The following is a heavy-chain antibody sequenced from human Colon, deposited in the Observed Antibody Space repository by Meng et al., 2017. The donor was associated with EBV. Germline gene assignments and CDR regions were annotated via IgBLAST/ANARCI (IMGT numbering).Heavy chain of an antibody. D-gene: IGHD7-27*01. CDR1: GGSLSDYY. J-gene: IGHJ2*01. Sequence: QVQLHQWGAGLLKPSETLSLPCVVYGGSLSDYYCSWIRQSPGRGLEWIGEIHPSGSIFYNPSLQSRVTISVDTSKNQFSLNLNSVTAADTAVYFCSRGVDSYKLGNLWGRGTLVTVSS. CDR3: SRGVDSYKLGNL. V-gene: IGHV4-34*01. CDR2: IHPSGSI.